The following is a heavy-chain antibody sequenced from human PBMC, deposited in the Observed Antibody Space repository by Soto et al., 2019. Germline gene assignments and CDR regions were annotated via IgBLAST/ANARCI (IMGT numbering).Heavy chain of an antibody. CDR1: GFTFSSYI. CDR2: ISSSSSTI. Sequence: GGSLILSWAACGFTFSSYIMNWVRQAPGKGLEWVSYISSSSSTIYYADSVKGRFTISRDNARNSLYLQMNSLRDEDTAVYCCARDPRGRGTIFGVVIGHFDYWGQGTLVTVSS. V-gene: IGHV3-48*02. CDR3: ARDPRGRGTIFGVVIGHFDY. J-gene: IGHJ4*02. D-gene: IGHD3-3*01.